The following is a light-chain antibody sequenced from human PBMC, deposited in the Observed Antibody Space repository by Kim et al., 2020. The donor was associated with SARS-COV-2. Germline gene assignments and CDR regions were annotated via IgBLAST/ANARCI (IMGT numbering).Light chain of an antibody. J-gene: IGLJ3*02. V-gene: IGLV4-69*01. CDR1: SGHSSYA. Sequence: ASVKLTCTLSSGHSSYAIAWHQQQPEKGPRYLMKLNSDGSHSKGDGIPDRFSGSSSGAERYLTISSLQSEDEADYYCQTWGTGIRVFGGGTQPTVL. CDR2: LNSDGSH. CDR3: QTWGTGIRV.